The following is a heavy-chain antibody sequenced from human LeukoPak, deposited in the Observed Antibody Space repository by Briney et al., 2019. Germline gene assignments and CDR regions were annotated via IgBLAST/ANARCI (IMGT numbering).Heavy chain of an antibody. D-gene: IGHD5-12*01. CDR1: GYTLSGYY. V-gene: IGHV1-2*02. Sequence: RRASVKVSCKASGYTLSGYYMHWVRQAPGQGLKWMGWINPNSGATNYAQKFQGRVTMTTDTSTSTAYMELRSLRSDDTAVYYCARTSHYVDIAATIPYGIYYFDYWGQGTLVTVSS. J-gene: IGHJ4*02. CDR2: INPNSGAT. CDR3: ARTSHYVDIAATIPYGIYYFDY.